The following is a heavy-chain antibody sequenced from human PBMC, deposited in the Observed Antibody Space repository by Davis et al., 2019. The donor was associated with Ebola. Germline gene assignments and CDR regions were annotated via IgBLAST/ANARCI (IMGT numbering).Heavy chain of an antibody. V-gene: IGHV3-15*01. Sequence: GESLKISCRVSGFTFDNVWMTWVRQAPGKGLEWVGRLRNKGDGGTTDYAAPVKGRFTISRDDSKNTLYLQMNSLKIEDTAVYYCTNPQRSYWGQGTLVTVSS. J-gene: IGHJ4*02. CDR1: GFTFDNVW. CDR2: LRNKGDGGTT. CDR3: TNPQRSY.